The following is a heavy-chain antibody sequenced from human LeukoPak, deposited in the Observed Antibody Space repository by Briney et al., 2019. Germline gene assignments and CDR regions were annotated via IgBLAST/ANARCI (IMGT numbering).Heavy chain of an antibody. CDR2: VYYSGST. CDR1: GGSVRSDSYY. D-gene: IGHD3-22*01. V-gene: IGHV4-61*01. Sequence: SETLSLTCTVSGGSVRSDSYYWSWIRQPPGKGLEWIGYVYYSGSTNYNPSLKSRVTISVNTSKNQFSLKLRSVTAADTAVYYCVREAATDYYDSSGYYRQTEVFDAWGQGTMVTVSS. J-gene: IGHJ3*01. CDR3: VREAATDYYDSSGYYRQTEVFDA.